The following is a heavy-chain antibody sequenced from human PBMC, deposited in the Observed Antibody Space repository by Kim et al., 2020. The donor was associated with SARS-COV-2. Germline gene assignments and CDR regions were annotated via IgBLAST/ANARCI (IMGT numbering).Heavy chain of an antibody. D-gene: IGHD5-12*01. CDR3: AKELAQDY. CDR2: GGST. V-gene: IGHV3-23*01. J-gene: IGHJ4*02. Sequence: GGSTYYADSGKGRFTISRDNSKNTLYLQMNSLRAEDTAVYYCAKELAQDYWGQGTLVTVSS.